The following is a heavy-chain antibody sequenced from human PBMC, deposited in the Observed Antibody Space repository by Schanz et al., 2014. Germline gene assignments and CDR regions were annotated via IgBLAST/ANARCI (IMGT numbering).Heavy chain of an antibody. CDR3: ARGYGDSPTDF. CDR2: INPSGGST. Sequence: QVQVVQSGAEVKKPGASVKVSCKASGYTFTDYGISWVRQAPGQGLEWMGMINPSGGSTTYAQKFQGRVTTTADRSTSTAYMELSSLRSEDTAVYYCARGYGDSPTDFWGQGTLVTVSS. D-gene: IGHD4-17*01. J-gene: IGHJ4*02. V-gene: IGHV1-18*01. CDR1: GYTFTDYG.